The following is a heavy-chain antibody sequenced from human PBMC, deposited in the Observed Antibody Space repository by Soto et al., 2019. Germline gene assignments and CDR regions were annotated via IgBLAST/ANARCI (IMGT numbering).Heavy chain of an antibody. Sequence: HVQLQESGPGLVKPSQTLSLTCTVSGGSISSGDYYWSWIRQPPGKGLECIGYIYYSGSTYYNPSLKSRVTISVDTSKNQFSLKLRSVTAADTAVYYCARGYGLRWGVVPAAAKYYFDYWGQGTLVTVSS. V-gene: IGHV4-30-4*01. CDR3: ARGYGLRWGVVPAAAKYYFDY. J-gene: IGHJ4*02. CDR2: IYYSGST. D-gene: IGHD2-2*01. CDR1: GGSISSGDYY.